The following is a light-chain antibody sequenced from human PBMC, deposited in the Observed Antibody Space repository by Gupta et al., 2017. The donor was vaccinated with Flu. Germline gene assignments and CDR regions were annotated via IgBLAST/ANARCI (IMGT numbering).Light chain of an antibody. CDR2: AAS. V-gene: IGKV1-39*01. J-gene: IGKJ1*01. Sequence: DTQMTQSPSSLSASVGDRVTITRRASQSISNYLNWYQHKPQKAPRLLIYAASNLQSGVPSRFSGSGSGTDFTLTISSLQPEDFATYYCQQTYSSPREFGQGTKVEIK. CDR1: QSISNY. CDR3: QQTYSSPRE.